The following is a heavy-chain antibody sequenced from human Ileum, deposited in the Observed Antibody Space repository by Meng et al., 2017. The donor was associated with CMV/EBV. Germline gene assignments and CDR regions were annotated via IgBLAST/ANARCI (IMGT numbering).Heavy chain of an antibody. CDR2: ISSSSSYI. J-gene: IGHJ6*02. CDR1: GFTVSENY. Sequence: GESLKIPCAASGFTVSENYMNWVRQAPGKGLEWFSSISSSSSYIYYADSVKGRFTISRDNAKNSLYLQMNSLRAEDTAVYYCARDWDYNRDSYNSAMFSIYYYYGMDVWGQGTTVTVSS. V-gene: IGHV3-21*01. D-gene: IGHD5-24*01. CDR3: ARDWDYNRDSYNSAMFSIYYYYGMDV.